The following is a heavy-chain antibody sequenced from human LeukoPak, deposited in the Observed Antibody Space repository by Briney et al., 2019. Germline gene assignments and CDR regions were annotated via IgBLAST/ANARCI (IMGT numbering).Heavy chain of an antibody. CDR2: IYHSGST. CDR3: AGADETEYYYDSSGYYYFDY. Sequence: SETLSLTCTVSGYSISSGYYWGWIRQPPGKGLEWIGSIYHSGSTYYNPSLKSRVTISVDTSKNQFSLKLSSVTAADTAVYYCAGADETEYYYDSSGYYYFDYWGQGTLVTVSS. CDR1: GYSISSGYY. J-gene: IGHJ4*02. V-gene: IGHV4-38-2*02. D-gene: IGHD3-22*01.